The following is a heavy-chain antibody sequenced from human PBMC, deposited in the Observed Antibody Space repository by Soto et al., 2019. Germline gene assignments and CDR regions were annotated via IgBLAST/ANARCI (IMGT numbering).Heavy chain of an antibody. Sequence: PSETLSLTCTVSGGSISSYYWSWIRQPPGKGLEWIGYIYYSGRTYYSPSLESRVTISVDTSKNQFSLKVSSVTAADTAVFYCARLAGYCSGTNCYGYYGMDVWGQGTTVTVSS. V-gene: IGHV4-59*08. J-gene: IGHJ6*02. CDR3: ARLAGYCSGTNCYGYYGMDV. CDR1: GGSISSYY. CDR2: IYYSGRT. D-gene: IGHD2-2*01.